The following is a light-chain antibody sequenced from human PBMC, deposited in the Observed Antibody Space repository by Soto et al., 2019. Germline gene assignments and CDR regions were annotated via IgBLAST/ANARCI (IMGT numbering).Light chain of an antibody. CDR3: SSYAGSNNFV. J-gene: IGLJ1*01. Sequence: ALTQPPSASGSPGQSVTISCTGTSSDVGGYNYVSWYQQHPGKAPKLMIYEVSKRPSGVPDRFSGSKSGNTASLTVSVLQAEDEADYYCSSYAGSNNFVFGTGTKVTVL. CDR1: SSDVGGYNY. CDR2: EVS. V-gene: IGLV2-8*01.